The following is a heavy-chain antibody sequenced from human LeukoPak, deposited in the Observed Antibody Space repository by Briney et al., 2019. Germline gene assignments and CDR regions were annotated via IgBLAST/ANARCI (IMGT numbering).Heavy chain of an antibody. CDR1: GFTFSSYA. Sequence: ASLRLSCAASGFTFSSYAMSWVRQAPGKGLEWVSAISGSGGSTYYADSVRGRFTISRDNSKNTLYLQMNSLRAEDTAVYYCAKDRSIVVVVAAEGWGQGTLVTVS. V-gene: IGHV3-23*01. CDR3: AKDRSIVVVVAAEG. CDR2: ISGSGGST. D-gene: IGHD2-15*01. J-gene: IGHJ4*02.